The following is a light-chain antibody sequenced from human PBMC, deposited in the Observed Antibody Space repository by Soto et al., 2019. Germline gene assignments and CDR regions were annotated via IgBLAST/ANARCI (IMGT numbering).Light chain of an antibody. J-gene: IGLJ1*01. V-gene: IGLV2-14*01. CDR1: SSDVGAYNH. CDR3: CSYTSTSTRV. Sequence: QSALTRPASVSGSPGQSITISCTGTSSDVGAYNHVSWYQHHPGKAPKLMIFEVSSRPSGVSYRFSGSKSGNTASLTISGLQAEDEADYYCCSYTSTSTRVFGTGTKVTVL. CDR2: EVS.